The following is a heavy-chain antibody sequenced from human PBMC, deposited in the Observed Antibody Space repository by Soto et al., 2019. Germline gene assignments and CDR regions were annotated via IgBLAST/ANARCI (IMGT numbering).Heavy chain of an antibody. V-gene: IGHV1-69*01. D-gene: IGHD5-12*01. CDR3: VRDYEYQILEFVALDI. Sequence: QVLLVQSGAEVKKPGSSVKVSCKASGGAFSRYAISWVRQAPGQGLAWVGGIFPMYGTPVYAQKLQGRVTLTADEATTTAYMELSGLRYEDTAFYYCVRDYEYQILEFVALDIWGQGTMVTVSS. CDR1: GGAFSRYA. CDR2: IFPMYGTP. J-gene: IGHJ3*02.